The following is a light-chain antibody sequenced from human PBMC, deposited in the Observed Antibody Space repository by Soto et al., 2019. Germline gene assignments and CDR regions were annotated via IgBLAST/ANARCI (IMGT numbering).Light chain of an antibody. CDR3: QQLNSYPFT. Sequence: DIQLTQSPPFLSASVGDRVTVTCRASQTINNYLAWFRKKEGKAPEFLIYPASTLQGGVPSRFSGHGFGINFTLTISSLQPEDFATYYCQQLNSYPFTFGPGTKVDIK. CDR1: QTINNY. J-gene: IGKJ3*01. V-gene: IGKV1-9*01. CDR2: PAS.